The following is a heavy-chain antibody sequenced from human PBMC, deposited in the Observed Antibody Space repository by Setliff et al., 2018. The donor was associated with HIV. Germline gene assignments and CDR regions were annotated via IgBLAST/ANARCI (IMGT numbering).Heavy chain of an antibody. V-gene: IGHV4-59*11. Sequence: SETLSLTCTVSGDSINTHYWSWIRQPPGKGLEWIGYVSHTGNTNYNPSLKSRVTISVDTSKNQFSLSLTSVTAADTAVYYCARRGRTGNSYVLNWFDPWGQGTLVTVSS. D-gene: IGHD5-18*01. CDR3: ARRGRTGNSYVLNWFDP. CDR1: GDSINTHY. CDR2: VSHTGNT. J-gene: IGHJ5*02.